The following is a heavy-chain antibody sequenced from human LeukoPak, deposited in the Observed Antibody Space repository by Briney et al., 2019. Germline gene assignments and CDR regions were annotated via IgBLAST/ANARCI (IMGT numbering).Heavy chain of an antibody. V-gene: IGHV3-48*03. D-gene: IGHD3-10*01. CDR2: ISSNGSTI. J-gene: IGHJ6*02. Sequence: GGSLRLSCAASGFTFSSYEMNWVRQAPGKGLEWVSYISSNGSTIYYADSAKGRFTISRDNAKNSLYLQMNSLRAEDTAVYYCARDPPYGSGTNWGQGTTVTVSS. CDR3: ARDPPYGSGTN. CDR1: GFTFSSYE.